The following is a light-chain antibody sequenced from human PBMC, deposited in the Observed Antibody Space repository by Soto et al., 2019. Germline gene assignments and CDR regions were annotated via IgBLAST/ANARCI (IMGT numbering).Light chain of an antibody. Sequence: EIVLTQSPATLSLSPGERATLSCRASQSVGNNLAWYQQKPGQAPGLLIYEASTRATGIPARFSGSGSGTDFTLTISSLQPEDFATYYCQQSYSTPQTFGQGTKGDNK. CDR2: EAS. CDR1: QSVGNN. V-gene: IGKV3-11*01. CDR3: QQSYSTPQT. J-gene: IGKJ1*01.